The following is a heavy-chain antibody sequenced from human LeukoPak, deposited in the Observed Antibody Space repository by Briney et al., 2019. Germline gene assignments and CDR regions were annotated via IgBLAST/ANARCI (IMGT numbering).Heavy chain of an antibody. J-gene: IGHJ5*02. D-gene: IGHD3-16*01. Sequence: GGSLSLFCAASGFTFSSYSMHWVRQAPGKGLEWVSSISSSDTYMYYADSVEGRFTISRDNAKNSLSLQMTSLRADDTAVYYCARSPLGIGNWFYPWGQGTLVTVSS. CDR2: ISSSDTYM. CDR1: GFTFSSYS. CDR3: ARSPLGIGNWFYP. V-gene: IGHV3-21*01.